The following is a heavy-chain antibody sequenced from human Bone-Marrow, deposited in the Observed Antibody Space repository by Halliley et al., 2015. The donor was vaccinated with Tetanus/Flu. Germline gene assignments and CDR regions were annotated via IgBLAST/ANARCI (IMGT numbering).Heavy chain of an antibody. CDR3: ARQYAYFDY. J-gene: IGHJ4*02. CDR2: TNHSATT. Sequence: PGRGRGWIGETNHSATTNYTPPPKSRVTISVDPSKSQFSLKLSSVPAADTAVYYCARQYAYFDYWGQGTLVTVSS. V-gene: IGHV4-34*01.